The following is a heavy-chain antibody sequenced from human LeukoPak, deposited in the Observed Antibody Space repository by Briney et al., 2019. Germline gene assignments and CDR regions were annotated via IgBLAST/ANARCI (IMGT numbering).Heavy chain of an antibody. J-gene: IGHJ4*02. V-gene: IGHV4-39*01. CDR2: ISYSGII. Sequence: SETLSLTRMVSGDSISRGDNHCGSIRQPPGKGPECLATISYSGIIYYNASLTSRVTISVDTMKNQFYLRLASVNAADTAVYCCVQHSAITPFENWGQGTLVTVSP. D-gene: IGHD1-14*01. CDR3: VQHSAITPFEN. CDR1: GDSISRGDNH.